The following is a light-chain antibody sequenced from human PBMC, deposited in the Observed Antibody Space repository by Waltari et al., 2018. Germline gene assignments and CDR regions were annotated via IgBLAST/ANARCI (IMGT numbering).Light chain of an antibody. J-gene: IGLJ2*01. CDR3: QTWGTGIPVV. V-gene: IGLV4-69*01. CDR2: LNSDGSH. CDR1: SGHSSYA. Sequence: QLVLTQSPSASASLGASVKLTCTLSSGHSSYAIAWHLPQPEKGPRYLMKLNSDGSHSKGDGIPDRFSGSSSGAERYLTISSLQSEDEADYYCQTWGTGIPVVFGGGTKLTVL.